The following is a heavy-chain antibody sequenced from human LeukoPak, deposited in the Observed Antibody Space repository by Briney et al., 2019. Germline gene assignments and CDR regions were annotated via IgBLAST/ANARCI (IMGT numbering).Heavy chain of an antibody. CDR2: TYYRSKWYN. D-gene: IGHD1-26*01. CDR1: GDSVSSKSAV. Sequence: SQTLSLTCAISGDSVSSKSAVWNWIRQSPSRGLEWLGRTYYRSKWYNDYAVFVKSRITTNPDTSKNQFSLQLNSVTPEDTAVYYCAREGTVGASPFDFWGQGTLVTVSS. J-gene: IGHJ4*02. CDR3: AREGTVGASPFDF. V-gene: IGHV6-1*01.